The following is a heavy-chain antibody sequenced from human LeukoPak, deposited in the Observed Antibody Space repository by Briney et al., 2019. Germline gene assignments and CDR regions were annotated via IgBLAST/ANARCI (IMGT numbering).Heavy chain of an antibody. Sequence: PSETLSLTCTVSGGSISSYYWSWIRQPPGKGLEWVSSISSSSSYIYYADSVKGRFTISRDNAENSLYLQMNSLRAEDTAVYYCAREGGGTIFGVVTQAYYYYGMDVWGQGTTVTVSS. D-gene: IGHD3-3*01. CDR2: ISSSSSYI. V-gene: IGHV3-21*01. CDR1: GGSISSYY. CDR3: AREGGGTIFGVVTQAYYYYGMDV. J-gene: IGHJ6*02.